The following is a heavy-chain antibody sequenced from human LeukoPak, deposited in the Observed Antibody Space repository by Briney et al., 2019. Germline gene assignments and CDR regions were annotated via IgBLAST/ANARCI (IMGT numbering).Heavy chain of an antibody. Sequence: PPSLPLTRPVSGVSISSGGYYWTCIRQHPGNGLEWNGYNYYSGGTYYNPSLTSRVTISVDTPKNHFSLKLSSVTAADTAVYYCARDRFYSSSWTGFDYWGQGTLVTVSS. CDR2: NYYSGGT. CDR3: ARDRFYSSSWTGFDY. CDR1: GVSISSGGYY. V-gene: IGHV4-31*03. D-gene: IGHD6-13*01. J-gene: IGHJ4*02.